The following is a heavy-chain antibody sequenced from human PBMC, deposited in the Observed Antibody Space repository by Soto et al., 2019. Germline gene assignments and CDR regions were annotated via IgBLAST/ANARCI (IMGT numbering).Heavy chain of an antibody. V-gene: IGHV4-39*01. CDR2: IYYSGCT. Sequence: QLQLQESGPGLVKPSETLSLTCTVSGGSISSSSYYWGWIRQPPGKGLEWIGSIYYSGCTSYNPSPKSRETISVDPCKDRLYRCLCSVTAADTAVYYCAQMMWLAIGNYYFDSWGQRSLLPDSS. CDR3: AQMMWLAIGNYYFDS. CDR1: GGSISSSSYY. D-gene: IGHD6-19*01. J-gene: IGHJ4*02.